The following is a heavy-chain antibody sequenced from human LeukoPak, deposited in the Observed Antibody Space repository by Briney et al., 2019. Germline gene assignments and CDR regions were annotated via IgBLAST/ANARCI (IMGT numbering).Heavy chain of an antibody. CDR3: ARLVIVATVRSGGRPFDY. Sequence: PSETLSLTCAVYGGSFSGYYWSWIRQPPGKGLEWIGEINHGGSTNYNPSLKSRVTISVDTSKNQFSLKLSSVTAADTAVYYCARLVIVATVRSGGRPFDYWGQGTLVTVSS. V-gene: IGHV4-34*01. CDR1: GGSFSGYY. J-gene: IGHJ4*02. CDR2: INHGGST. D-gene: IGHD5-12*01.